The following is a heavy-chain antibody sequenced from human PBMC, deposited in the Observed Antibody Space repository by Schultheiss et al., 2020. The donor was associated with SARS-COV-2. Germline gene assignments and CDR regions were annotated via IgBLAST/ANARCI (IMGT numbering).Heavy chain of an antibody. CDR2: IKQDGTVK. D-gene: IGHD3-22*01. V-gene: IGHV3-7*01. Sequence: GGSLRLSCAASGFTFRNYWMDWVRQAPGKGLEWVANIKQDGTVKHYVDSVRGRFIISRDNAKNSLYLQMNSLRAEDTAVYYCARGTPWYYYDSSGQYDYWGQGTLVTVSS. CDR3: ARGTPWYYYDSSGQYDY. J-gene: IGHJ4*02. CDR1: GFTFRNYW.